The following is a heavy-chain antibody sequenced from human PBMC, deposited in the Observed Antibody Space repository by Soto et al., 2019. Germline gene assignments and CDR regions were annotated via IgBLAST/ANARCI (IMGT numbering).Heavy chain of an antibody. V-gene: IGHV1-3*01. CDR2: INAGNGNT. D-gene: IGHD3-3*01. CDR3: ARYYDFSSGYYTRPYGMDV. CDR1: GYTFTSYA. J-gene: IGHJ6*02. Sequence: RASVKVSCKASGYTFTSYAMHWVRQAPGQRLEWMGWINAGNGNTKYSQKFQGRVTITRDTSASTAYMELSSLRSEDTAVYYCARYYDFSSGYYTRPYGMDVWGQGTTVTVSS.